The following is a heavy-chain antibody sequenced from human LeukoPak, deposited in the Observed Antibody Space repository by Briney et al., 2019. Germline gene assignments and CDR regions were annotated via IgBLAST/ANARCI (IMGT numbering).Heavy chain of an antibody. CDR1: GYTFTGYY. CDR3: ASTSGYSSSWYERDDY. CDR2: INPNSGNT. J-gene: IGHJ4*02. Sequence: VASVKVSCKASGYTFTGYYMHWVRQAPGQGLEWMGRINPNSGNTGYAQKFQGRVTMTRNTSISTAYMELSSLRSEDTAVYYCASTSGYSSSWYERDDYWGQGTLVTVSS. D-gene: IGHD6-13*01. V-gene: IGHV1-8*02.